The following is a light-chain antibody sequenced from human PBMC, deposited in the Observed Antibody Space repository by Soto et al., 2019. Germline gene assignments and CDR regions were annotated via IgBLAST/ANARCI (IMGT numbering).Light chain of an antibody. CDR2: DAS. Sequence: DIQMTQSPSTLSASVGDRVTITSRASQSISSWLAWYQQKPGKAPKLLIYDASSLESGVPSRFSGSGSGTEFTLTISSLQPDDFATYSCQQYNSYSAWTFGQGTKVEIK. V-gene: IGKV1-5*01. CDR1: QSISSW. J-gene: IGKJ1*01. CDR3: QQYNSYSAWT.